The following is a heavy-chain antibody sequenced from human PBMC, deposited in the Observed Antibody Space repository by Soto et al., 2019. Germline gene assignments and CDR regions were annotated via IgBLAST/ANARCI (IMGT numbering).Heavy chain of an antibody. CDR1: GDSISLDGFS. CDR2: IYHSGAT. V-gene: IGHV4-30-2*01. CDR3: AREISYYFDS. Sequence: QVQLQESGSGLVKPSQTLVLTCTVSGDSISLDGFSWSWIRHPPGKGLEWIGFIYHSGATYYNPFLKSRVTTSVDKSKNQFSLRLASVTAADTAVYYCAREISYYFDSWGQGTLVTVSS. J-gene: IGHJ4*02.